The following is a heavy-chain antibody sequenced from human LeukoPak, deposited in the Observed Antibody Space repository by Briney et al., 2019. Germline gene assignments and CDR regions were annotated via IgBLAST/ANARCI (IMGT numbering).Heavy chain of an antibody. CDR2: ISGSGGST. CDR3: AKDLKSWELPNY. J-gene: IGHJ4*02. V-gene: IGHV3-23*01. CDR1: GFTFSSYA. Sequence: GGSLRLSCAASGFTFSSYAMSWVRQAPGKGLEWVSAISGSGGSTYYADSVKGRFTISRDNSKNTLYLQMNSLRAEDTAIYYCAKDLKSWELPNYWGQGTLVTVSS. D-gene: IGHD1-26*01.